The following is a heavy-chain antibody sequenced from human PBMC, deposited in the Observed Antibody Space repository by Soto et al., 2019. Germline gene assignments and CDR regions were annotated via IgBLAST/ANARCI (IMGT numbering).Heavy chain of an antibody. Sequence: TSETLSLTCTVSGGSISSPTDYWGWIRQPPGKGLEWIGNIYYSGSAYYNPSLRSRLTISVDTSNNHFSLRLSSVTAADTAVYYCARHVDSRGHGPGGKGVWGQGTTVTVSS. J-gene: IGHJ6*02. V-gene: IGHV4-39*02. D-gene: IGHD3-10*01. CDR1: GGSISSPTDY. CDR3: ARHVDSRGHGPGGKGV. CDR2: IYYSGSA.